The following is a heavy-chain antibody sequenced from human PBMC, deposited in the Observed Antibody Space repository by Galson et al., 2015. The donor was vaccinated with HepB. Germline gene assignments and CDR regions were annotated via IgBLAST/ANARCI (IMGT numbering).Heavy chain of an antibody. CDR1: GFTFSSYG. D-gene: IGHD3-16*02. Sequence: SLRLSCAASGFTFSSYGMHWVRQAPGKGLEWVAVIWYDGSNKYYADSVKGRFTISRDNSKNTLYLQMNSLRAEDTAVYYCARDLGDMGDYDYVWGSYRYTENDYWGQGTLVTVSS. V-gene: IGHV3-33*01. J-gene: IGHJ4*02. CDR3: ARDLGDMGDYDYVWGSYRYTENDY. CDR2: IWYDGSNK.